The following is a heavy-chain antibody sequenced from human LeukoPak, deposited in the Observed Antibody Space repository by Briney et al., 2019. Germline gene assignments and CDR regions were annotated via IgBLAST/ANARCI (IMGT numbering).Heavy chain of an antibody. CDR3: ATDYGGNPGFSY. J-gene: IGHJ4*02. CDR1: GFTFSSYA. D-gene: IGHD4-23*01. Sequence: QPGGSLRLSCAASGFTFSSYAMHWVRQAPGKGLEWVAVISYDGSNKYYADSVKGRFTISRDNSKNTLYLQMNSLRAEDTAVYYCATDYGGNPGFSYWGQGTLVTVSS. CDR2: ISYDGSNK. V-gene: IGHV3-30-3*01.